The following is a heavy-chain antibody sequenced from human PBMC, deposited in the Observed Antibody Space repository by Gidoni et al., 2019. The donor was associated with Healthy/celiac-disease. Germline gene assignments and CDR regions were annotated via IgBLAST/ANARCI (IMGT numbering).Heavy chain of an antibody. Sequence: EVQLVQSGAEAKKPGESLRISCTGSGYSFTSYWISGVRQLPGKGLEWMGRIDPTDSYTNYSPSFKGHVTISADKSISTAYLQWSSLKASDTAMYYCARRGRLRESRYWGQGTLVTVSS. J-gene: IGHJ4*02. CDR3: ARRGRLRESRY. CDR1: GYSFTSYW. D-gene: IGHD5-18*01. CDR2: IDPTDSYT. V-gene: IGHV5-10-1*01.